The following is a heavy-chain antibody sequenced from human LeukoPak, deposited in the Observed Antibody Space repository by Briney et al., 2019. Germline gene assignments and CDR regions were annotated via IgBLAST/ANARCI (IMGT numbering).Heavy chain of an antibody. V-gene: IGHV1-46*03. CDR3: ATILTGFHYFDY. D-gene: IGHD3-9*01. CDR2: INPSGGST. Sequence: ASVKVSCKASGYTFTSYYMHWVRQAPGQGLEWMGIINPSGGSTSYAQKFQGRVTMTRDTSTSTVYMELSSLRSEDTAVYYCATILTGFHYFDYWGQGTLVTVSS. CDR1: GYTFTSYY. J-gene: IGHJ4*02.